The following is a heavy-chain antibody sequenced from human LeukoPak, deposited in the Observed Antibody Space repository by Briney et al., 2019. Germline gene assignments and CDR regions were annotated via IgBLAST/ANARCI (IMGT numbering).Heavy chain of an antibody. CDR2: INPNSGGT. V-gene: IGHV1-2*02. J-gene: IGHJ5*02. CDR1: GYTFTGYY. CDR3: ARDMARDWFDP. D-gene: IGHD5-24*01. Sequence: ASVKVSCKASGYTFTGYYMHWVRQAPGQGLEWMGWINPNSGGTNYAQKFQGRVTMTRDTSISTAYMELSRLRPEDTAVYYCARDMARDWFDPWGQGTLVTVSS.